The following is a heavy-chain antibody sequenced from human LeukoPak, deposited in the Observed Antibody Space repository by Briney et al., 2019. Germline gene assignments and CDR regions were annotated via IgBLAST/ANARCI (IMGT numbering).Heavy chain of an antibody. J-gene: IGHJ6*03. CDR2: INPKSGGT. V-gene: IGHV1-2*06. CDR1: GYTFTDYY. CDR3: AGSWTKTNGHYMDV. D-gene: IGHD1-14*01. Sequence: ASVKVSCKASGYTFTDYYIHWVRQAPGQGLEWMGRINPKSGGTNYAQKFQGRVTMTRDTSISTAYMELNNLRSDDTAVFYCAGSWTKTNGHYMDVWAKGTTVTVS.